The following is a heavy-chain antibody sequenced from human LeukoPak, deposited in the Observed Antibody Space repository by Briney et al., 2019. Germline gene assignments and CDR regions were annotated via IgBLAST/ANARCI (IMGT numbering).Heavy chain of an antibody. CDR1: GFTFSNFG. V-gene: IGHV3-30*18. J-gene: IGHJ4*02. D-gene: IGHD4-17*01. CDR2: ISYDGRNK. Sequence: GGPLRLSCADPGFTFSNFGMHWVRQAPGKGLEWVAVISYDGRNKDYRDSVKGRFTISRDNSKNTLFLQMNSLRPEDTAVYYCAKPRPPWSTVTPFEYWGQGTLVTVSS. CDR3: AKPRPPWSTVTPFEY.